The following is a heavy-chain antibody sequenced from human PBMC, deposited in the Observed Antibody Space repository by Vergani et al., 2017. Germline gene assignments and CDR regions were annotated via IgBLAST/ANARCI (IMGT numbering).Heavy chain of an antibody. CDR2: IYHSGGA. Sequence: QLHLQESGPGLVKPSETLSLTCTVSGGSITSSSYYWGWIRQPPGKGLEWIGNIYHSGGAYYNPSLKGRVTISVDTSKNQFSLEVTSVTAADTAVYYCARDSSGGSPFDYWGQGTLVTVSS. J-gene: IGHJ4*02. CDR1: GGSITSSSYY. D-gene: IGHD2-15*01. CDR3: ARDSSGGSPFDY. V-gene: IGHV4-39*02.